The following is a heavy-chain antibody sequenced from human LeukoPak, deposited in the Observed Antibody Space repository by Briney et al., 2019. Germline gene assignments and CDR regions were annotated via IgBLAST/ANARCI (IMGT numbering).Heavy chain of an antibody. CDR1: GGSISSGSYY. CDR2: IYTSGST. V-gene: IGHV4-61*02. Sequence: SETLSLTCTVSGGSISSGSYYWSWIRQPAGKGLEWIGRIYTSGSTNYNPSLKSRVTISVDTSKNQFSLKLSSVTAADTAVYYCAAITMVRGVIPGAFDPWGQGTLVTVSS. D-gene: IGHD3-10*01. CDR3: AAITMVRGVIPGAFDP. J-gene: IGHJ5*02.